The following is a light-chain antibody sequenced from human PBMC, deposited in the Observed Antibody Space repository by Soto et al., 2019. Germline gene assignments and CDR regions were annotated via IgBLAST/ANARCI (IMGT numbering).Light chain of an antibody. V-gene: IGKV4-1*01. Sequence: DILMTQSPDSLAVSLGERATINCKSSQSVLYISNNKNYLAWYQQKPGQPPKLLIYWASTRESGVPDRFSGSGSGTDFTITISSLQAEDVAVYYCQQYYSTPSWTFGQGTKVDIK. J-gene: IGKJ1*01. CDR1: QSVLYISNNKNY. CDR2: WAS. CDR3: QQYYSTPSWT.